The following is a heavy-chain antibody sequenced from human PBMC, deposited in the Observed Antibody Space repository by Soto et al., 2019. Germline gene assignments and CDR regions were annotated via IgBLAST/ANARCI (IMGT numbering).Heavy chain of an antibody. CDR2: INHSGST. Sequence: PSETLSLTCAVYGGSFSGYYWSWIRQPPGKGLEWIGEINHSGSTNYNPSLKSRVTISVDTSKNQFSLKLSSVTAADTAVYYCARDALYSSGWSGQHYDMDVWGQGTTVTVSS. D-gene: IGHD6-19*01. CDR1: GGSFSGYY. CDR3: ARDALYSSGWSGQHYDMDV. V-gene: IGHV4-34*01. J-gene: IGHJ6*02.